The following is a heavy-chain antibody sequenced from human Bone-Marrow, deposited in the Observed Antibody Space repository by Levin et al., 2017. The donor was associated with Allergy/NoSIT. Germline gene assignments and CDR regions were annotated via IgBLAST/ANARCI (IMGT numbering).Heavy chain of an antibody. CDR1: GGTFSSYA. CDR2: IIPIFGTA. Sequence: PGASVKVSCKASGGTFSSYAISWVRQAPGQGLEWMGGIIPIFGTANYAQKFQGRVTITADESTSTAYMELSSLRSEDTAVYYCARASYDILTGEPYYFDYWGQGTLVTVSS. J-gene: IGHJ4*02. D-gene: IGHD3-9*01. CDR3: ARASYDILTGEPYYFDY. V-gene: IGHV1-69*13.